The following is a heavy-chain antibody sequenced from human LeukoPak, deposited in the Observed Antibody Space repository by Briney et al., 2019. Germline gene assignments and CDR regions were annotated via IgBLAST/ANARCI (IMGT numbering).Heavy chain of an antibody. D-gene: IGHD2-15*01. Sequence: ASVKVSCKASGGTFSSNAISWVRQAPGQGLEWMGGIIPIFGTANYAQKFQGRVTITADKSTSTAYMELSSLRSEDTAVYYCASYCSGGSCYSTRNPADNYFDYWGQGTLVTVSS. CDR2: IIPIFGTA. CDR3: ASYCSGGSCYSTRNPADNYFDY. V-gene: IGHV1-69*06. CDR1: GGTFSSNA. J-gene: IGHJ4*02.